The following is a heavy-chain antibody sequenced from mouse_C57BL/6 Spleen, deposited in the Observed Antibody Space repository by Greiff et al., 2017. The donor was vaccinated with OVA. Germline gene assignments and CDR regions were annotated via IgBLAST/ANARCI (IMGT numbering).Heavy chain of an antibody. D-gene: IGHD1-1*01. CDR1: GFSLTSYG. J-gene: IGHJ4*01. CDR3: ATLYYYGSSGDAMDY. Sequence: VQGVESGPGLVQPSQSLSITCTVSGFSLTSYGVHWVRQSPGKGLEWLGVIWSGGSTDYNAAFISRLSISKDNSKSQVFFKMNSLQADDTAIYYCATLYYYGSSGDAMDYWGQGTSVTVSS. V-gene: IGHV2-2*01. CDR2: IWSGGST.